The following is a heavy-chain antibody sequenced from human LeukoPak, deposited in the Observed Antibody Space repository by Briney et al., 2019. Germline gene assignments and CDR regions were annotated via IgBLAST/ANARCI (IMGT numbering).Heavy chain of an antibody. V-gene: IGHV4-59*11. CDR3: TRDRRDGYNYVDI. CDR1: GGSINSHY. CDR2: VSFSGST. Sequence: SETLSLTCTVSGGSINSHYWSWIRQPPGKGLEWIAFVSFSGSTDYNPSLKSRVTISVDTSKNQFSLKLSSVTAAGTAVYYCTRDRRDGYNYVDIWSPGTLVTVSS. J-gene: IGHJ4*02. D-gene: IGHD5-24*01.